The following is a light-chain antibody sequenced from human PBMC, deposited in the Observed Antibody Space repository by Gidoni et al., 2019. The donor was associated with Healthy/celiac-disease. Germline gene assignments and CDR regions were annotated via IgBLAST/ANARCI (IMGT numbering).Light chain of an antibody. J-gene: IGKJ4*01. Sequence: ELVLTQSPATLSLSPGERATLSCRASQSVSSYLAWYQQKPGQAPRLLIYDASTRAIGIPARFSGSGSGTDFTLTISSLEPEDFAVYYCQQRSNWPLTFGGGTKVEIK. CDR2: DAS. CDR1: QSVSSY. CDR3: QQRSNWPLT. V-gene: IGKV3-11*01.